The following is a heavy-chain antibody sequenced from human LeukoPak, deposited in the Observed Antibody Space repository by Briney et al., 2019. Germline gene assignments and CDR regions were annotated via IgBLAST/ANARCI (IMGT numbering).Heavy chain of an antibody. Sequence: GASVKVSCKASGYTFSNFGTSWVRQAPGQGLEWMGWISGNNDNPNYGQKFQGRLTVTTDSSTSTAYMGLRNLRSDDTAVYYCARDGTSTDDYWGQGTLVTVSS. J-gene: IGHJ4*02. CDR3: ARDGTSTDDY. D-gene: IGHD2-2*01. CDR2: ISGNNDNP. CDR1: GYTFSNFG. V-gene: IGHV1-18*01.